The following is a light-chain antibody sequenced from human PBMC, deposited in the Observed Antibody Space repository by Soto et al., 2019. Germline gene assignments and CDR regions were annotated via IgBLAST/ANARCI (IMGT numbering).Light chain of an antibody. J-gene: IGKJ5*01. Sequence: AIRMTQSPSSLSASTGDRVTITCRASQGISSYFAWYQQKPGKAPKLLIYAASTLQSGVPSRFSGSGSATDFTLSIRCLQSEDFATSYCQQYYSYPITFGHGTRLEMK. CDR2: AAS. CDR3: QQYYSYPIT. V-gene: IGKV1-8*01. CDR1: QGISSY.